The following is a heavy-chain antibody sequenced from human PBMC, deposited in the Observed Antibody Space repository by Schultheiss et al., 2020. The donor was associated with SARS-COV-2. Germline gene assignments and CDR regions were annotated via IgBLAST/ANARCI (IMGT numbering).Heavy chain of an antibody. CDR2: ISGSGGST. J-gene: IGHJ4*02. D-gene: IGHD3-22*01. V-gene: IGHV3-23*01. CDR3: ATNGWVYYDSSGYFGYFDY. CDR1: GFTFSSYA. Sequence: GGSLSLSCAASGFTFSSYAMSWVRQAPGKGLEWVSAISGSGGSTYYADSVKGRFTISRDNSKNTLYLQMNSLRAEDTAVYYCATNGWVYYDSSGYFGYFDYWGQGTLVTVSS.